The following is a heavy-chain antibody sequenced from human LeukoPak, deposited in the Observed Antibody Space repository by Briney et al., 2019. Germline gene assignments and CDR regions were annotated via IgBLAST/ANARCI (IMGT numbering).Heavy chain of an antibody. D-gene: IGHD3-9*01. J-gene: IGHJ4*02. CDR3: ATLGARYFDWYPFDY. V-gene: IGHV1-2*02. Sequence: ASVKVSCKASGYTFTGYYIHWVRQAPGQGPEWMGWINPNSGVTHYPQKFQGRVTMTRDTSISTAYMELSRLRSDDTAVYYCATLGARYFDWYPFDYWGQGTLVTVSS. CDR1: GYTFTGYY. CDR2: INPNSGVT.